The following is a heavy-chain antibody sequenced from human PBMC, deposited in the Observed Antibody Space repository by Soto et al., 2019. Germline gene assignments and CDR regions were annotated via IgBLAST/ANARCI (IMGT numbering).Heavy chain of an antibody. CDR3: ARDLDGSGSPLNY. CDR2: INPNSGGT. CDR1: VYTFTGYY. D-gene: IGHD3-10*01. J-gene: IGHJ4*02. V-gene: IGHV1-2*04. Sequence: GASVKVSCKASVYTFTGYYMQWVRQATGQGLEWMGWINPNSGGTNYAQKFQGWVTMTRDTSISTAYMELSKLRSDDTAVYYCARDLDGSGSPLNYWGQGTLVTVSS.